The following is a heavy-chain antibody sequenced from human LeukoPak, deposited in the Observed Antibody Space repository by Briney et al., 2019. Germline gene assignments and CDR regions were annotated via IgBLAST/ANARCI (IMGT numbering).Heavy chain of an antibody. CDR1: GVSISAYY. Sequence: SETLSLTCSVSGVSISAYYWSWIRQPPGKGLEWIGYIYYSGSTNYNPSLKSRVTISVDTSKNQFSLKLSSVTAADTAVYYCARDRPLRLWGQGTLVTVSS. CDR3: ARDRPLRL. V-gene: IGHV4-59*01. D-gene: IGHD3-16*01. CDR2: IYYSGST. J-gene: IGHJ4*02.